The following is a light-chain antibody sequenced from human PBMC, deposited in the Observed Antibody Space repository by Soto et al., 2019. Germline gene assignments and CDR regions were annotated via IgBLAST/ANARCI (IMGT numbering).Light chain of an antibody. CDR3: KQYNSLYS. J-gene: IGKJ2*03. CDR1: QSVSSN. V-gene: IGKV3-15*01. Sequence: TVMTQSPGSLSVSPGETVTVSCRASQSVSSNVAWYQQKPGQAPRLLMYATSTRATGIPARFSGSGSDTEFTLTISSLEFEDVAVYYCKQYNSLYSFGQGTKVDIK. CDR2: ATS.